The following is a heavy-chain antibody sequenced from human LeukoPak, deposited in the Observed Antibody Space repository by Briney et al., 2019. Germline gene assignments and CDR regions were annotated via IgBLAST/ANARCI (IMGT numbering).Heavy chain of an antibody. Sequence: GGSLRLSCAASGFTFSDYTMDWVRQAPGKGLEWGSSISSSSSYIYYADSVKGRFTISRDNAKNSLYLQMNSLRAEDTAVYYCARGGPRKLPAVEYYFDYWGQGTLVTVSS. CDR3: ARGGPRKLPAVEYYFDY. V-gene: IGHV3-21*01. CDR2: ISSSSSYI. CDR1: GFTFSDYT. D-gene: IGHD1-26*01. J-gene: IGHJ4*02.